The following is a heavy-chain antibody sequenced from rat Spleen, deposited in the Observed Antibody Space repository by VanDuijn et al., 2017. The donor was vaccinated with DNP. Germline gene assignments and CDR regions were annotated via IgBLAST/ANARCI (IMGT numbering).Heavy chain of an antibody. CDR3: ARSRLPGYYPFAC. CDR2: ISTSGSRA. V-gene: IGHV5S13*01. J-gene: IGHJ2*01. CDR1: GFIFSNYW. Sequence: EVQLVESGGGLVQPGRSLKLSCAASGFIFSNYWMTWVRQAPKKGLEWVATISTSGSRAYYPDSVKGRFTISRDNAKNTLYLQMDSLRSDDTATYYCARSRLPGYYPFACWGQGVMVTVSS. D-gene: IGHD1-4*01.